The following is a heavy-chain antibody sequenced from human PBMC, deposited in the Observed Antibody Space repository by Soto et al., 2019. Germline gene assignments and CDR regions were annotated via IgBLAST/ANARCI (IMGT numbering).Heavy chain of an antibody. CDR1: VFTSSG. V-gene: IGHV1-18*04. CDR2: ISTHNGNT. CDR3: AREGILGLFDAYDL. Sequence: QDQLVQSGAEVKKPGASVKVSCKASVFTSSGISWVRQAPGHRLEWMGWISTHNGNTIYAQKFQGRVIMTMHTSTTTVYMELRSLRPYDTAVYLCAREGILGLFDAYDLWGQGTMVTVSS. J-gene: IGHJ3*01. D-gene: IGHD3-3*01.